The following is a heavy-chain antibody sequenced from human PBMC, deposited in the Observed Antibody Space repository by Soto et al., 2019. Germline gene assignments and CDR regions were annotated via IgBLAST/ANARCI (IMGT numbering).Heavy chain of an antibody. J-gene: IGHJ5*02. Sequence: SGPTLVNPTQTLTLTCSFSGFTLTVNTLAVGVGWIRQPPGKALEWLALIYWDDDKHYNPSLKRRLTITKDTSKNQVVLTLTNMDPVDTATYFCAHTSDTTLALDHWGQGTLVTVSS. CDR1: GFTLTVNTLAVG. V-gene: IGHV2-5*02. CDR3: AHTSDTTLALDH. CDR2: IYWDDDK. D-gene: IGHD5-18*01.